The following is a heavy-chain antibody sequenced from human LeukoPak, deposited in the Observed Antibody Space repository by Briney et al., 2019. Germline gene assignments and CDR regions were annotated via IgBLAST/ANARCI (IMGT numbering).Heavy chain of an antibody. CDR1: GGTFSSYA. CDR2: IIPIFGTA. Sequence: SVKVSCKASGGTFSSYAISWVRQAPGQGLEWMGGIIPIFGTANYAQKFQGRVTITTDESTSTAYMELSSLRSEDTAVYYCARGRGDYYDSSGYCPFDYWGQGTLVTVSS. CDR3: ARGRGDYYDSSGYCPFDY. V-gene: IGHV1-69*05. D-gene: IGHD3-22*01. J-gene: IGHJ4*02.